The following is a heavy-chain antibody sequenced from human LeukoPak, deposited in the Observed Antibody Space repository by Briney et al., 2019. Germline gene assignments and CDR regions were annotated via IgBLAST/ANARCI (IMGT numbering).Heavy chain of an antibody. CDR1: GGSISSGDYY. CDR2: IYYSGST. V-gene: IGHV4-30-4*01. D-gene: IGHD2-21*02. Sequence: PSETPSLTCTVSGGSISSGDYYWSWIRQPPGKGLEWIGYIYYSGSTYYNPSLKSRVTISVDTSKNQFSLKLSSVTAADTAVYYCAIGGGDWTPWGMDVWGQGTTVTASS. CDR3: AIGGGDWTPWGMDV. J-gene: IGHJ6*02.